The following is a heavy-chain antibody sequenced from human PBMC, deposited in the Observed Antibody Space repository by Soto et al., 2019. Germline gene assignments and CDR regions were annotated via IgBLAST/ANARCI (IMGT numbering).Heavy chain of an antibody. Sequence: EVQLLESGGGLVQPGGSLRLSCAASGFPFNNYPMTWVRQAPGKGLEWVSAISGGGDTTSYADSVKGRFTVSRDGSKNTLYLQMSSLRAEDTALYYCAKVRGGSGSLTPRVDFWGQGTLVTVSS. CDR2: ISGGGDTT. J-gene: IGHJ4*02. V-gene: IGHV3-23*01. CDR1: GFPFNNYP. CDR3: AKVRGGSGSLTPRVDF. D-gene: IGHD3-10*01.